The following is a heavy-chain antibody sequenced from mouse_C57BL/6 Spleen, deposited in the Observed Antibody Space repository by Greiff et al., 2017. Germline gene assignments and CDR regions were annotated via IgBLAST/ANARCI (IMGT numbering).Heavy chain of an antibody. CDR3: ARSYYGSSYWYFDV. D-gene: IGHD1-1*01. CDR1: GYSFTDYN. CDR2: INPNYGTT. Sequence: EVQLQESGPELVKPGASVKISCKASGYSFTDYNMNWVKQSNGKSLEWIGVINPNYGTTSYNQKFKGKATLTVDQSSSTAYMQLNSLTSEDSAVYYCARSYYGSSYWYFDVWGTGTTVTVSS. V-gene: IGHV1-39*01. J-gene: IGHJ1*03.